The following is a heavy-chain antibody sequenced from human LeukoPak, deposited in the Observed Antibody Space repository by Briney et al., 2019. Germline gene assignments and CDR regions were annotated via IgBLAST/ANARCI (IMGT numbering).Heavy chain of an antibody. V-gene: IGHV4-61*08. CDR3: AREYSSSSRGDYYYYGMAV. J-gene: IGHJ6*02. Sequence: PSETLSLTCTVSGCSVNSGGYYWSWIRQSPGNGLEWIGYVYYSGTTNYNPSLKSRVTISLDTSKDQFSLRLNSVTAADTAVYYCAREYSSSSRGDYYYYGMAVWGPGTTVTVSS. CDR2: VYYSGTT. CDR1: GCSVNSGGYY. D-gene: IGHD6-6*01.